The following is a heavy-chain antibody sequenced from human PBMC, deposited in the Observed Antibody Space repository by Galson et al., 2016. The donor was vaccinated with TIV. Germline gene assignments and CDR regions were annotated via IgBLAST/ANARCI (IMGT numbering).Heavy chain of an antibody. J-gene: IGHJ6*02. V-gene: IGHV3-66*02. CDR2: ISDGGNT. Sequence: SLRLSCAASGLSVSINYMTWVRQAPGKGLEWVSLISDGGNTYYPDSVEGRFTISRDNSKNTLYLQMNSLRVEETAVYYCARDRVVDATYYYYYYGMDVWGQGTAVTVSS. CDR3: ARDRVVDATYYYYYYGMDV. CDR1: GLSVSINY. D-gene: IGHD2-15*01.